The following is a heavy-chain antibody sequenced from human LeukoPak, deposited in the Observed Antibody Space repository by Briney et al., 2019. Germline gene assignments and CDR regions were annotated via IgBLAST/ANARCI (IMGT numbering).Heavy chain of an antibody. Sequence: GGSLRLSCAVSGFPFSISWMYWVRQAPGKGLEGVANIKKDGSGISYVDSVKGRFIISRDNARNSLYLQMNSLRVEDTAVYFCAGGNSMDVWGKWTAVTVSS. CDR2: IKKDGSGI. J-gene: IGHJ6*04. D-gene: IGHD1/OR15-1a*01. CDR3: AGGNSMDV. CDR1: GFPFSISW. V-gene: IGHV3-7*03.